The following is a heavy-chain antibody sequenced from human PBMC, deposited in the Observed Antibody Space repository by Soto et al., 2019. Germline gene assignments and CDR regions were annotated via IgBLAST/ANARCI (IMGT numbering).Heavy chain of an antibody. CDR2: ISSSSSYI. J-gene: IGHJ4*02. D-gene: IGHD3-16*01. Sequence: EVQLVESGGGLVQPGGSLSLSCAASGFTFCSYSMNWVRQAPGKGLKWVSSISSSSSYIYYRGSVKGRFTISRDNAKNSLYLQMNSLRADDTAVYYCARGLSDYWGQGTLVTVSS. CDR1: GFTFCSYS. CDR3: ARGLSDY. V-gene: IGHV3-21*01.